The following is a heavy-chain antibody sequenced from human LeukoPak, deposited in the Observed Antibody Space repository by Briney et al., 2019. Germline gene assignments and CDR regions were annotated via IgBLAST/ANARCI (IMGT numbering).Heavy chain of an antibody. Sequence: PGGSLRLSWAASGFTVSSNYMSWVRQAQGKGLEWVSVIYSGGSTYYADSVKGRFTISRDNSKNTLYLQMNSLRAEDTAVYYCARESSYGSGCYYPDYWGQGTLVTVSS. D-gene: IGHD3-10*01. CDR2: IYSGGST. CDR1: GFTVSSNY. V-gene: IGHV3-66*02. J-gene: IGHJ4*02. CDR3: ARESSYGSGCYYPDY.